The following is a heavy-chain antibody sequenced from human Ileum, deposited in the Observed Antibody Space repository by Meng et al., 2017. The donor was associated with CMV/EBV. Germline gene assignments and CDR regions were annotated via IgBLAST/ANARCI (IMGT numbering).Heavy chain of an antibody. CDR2: IYYSGST. V-gene: IGHV4-31*02. CDR3: ARDRSYGSGNNWFDP. J-gene: IGHJ5*02. Sequence: GSLRSGGYYWSWIRQHPGKGLEWIGYIYYSGSTYYNPSLKSRVTISVDTSKNQFSLKLSSVTAADTAVYYCARDRSYGSGNNWFDPWGQGTLVTVSS. D-gene: IGHD3-10*01. CDR1: GSLRSGGYY.